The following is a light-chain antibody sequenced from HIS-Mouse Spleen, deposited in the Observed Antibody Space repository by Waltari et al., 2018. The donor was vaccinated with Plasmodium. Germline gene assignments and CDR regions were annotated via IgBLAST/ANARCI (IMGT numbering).Light chain of an antibody. CDR3: QQYNNWSFT. CDR1: QSVSSN. Sequence: EIVMTQSPATLSVSPGERATLSCRASQSVSSNLAWYQKKPGQAPRRLIYGASTRATGIPARFSGSGSGTEFTLTISSLQSEDFAVYYCQQYNNWSFTFGPGTKVDIK. V-gene: IGKV3-15*01. J-gene: IGKJ3*01. CDR2: GAS.